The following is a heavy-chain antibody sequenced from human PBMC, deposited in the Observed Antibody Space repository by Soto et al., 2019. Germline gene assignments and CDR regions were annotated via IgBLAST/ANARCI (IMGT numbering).Heavy chain of an antibody. Sequence: GASVQVSCKASGYTFTSYAMHWVRQAPGQRLEWMGWINAGNGNTKYSQKFQGRVTITRDTSASTAYMELSSLRSEDTAVYYCARDGVEYSSSYNWFDPWGQGTLVTVSS. CDR1: GYTFTSYA. CDR3: ARDGVEYSSSYNWFDP. J-gene: IGHJ5*02. V-gene: IGHV1-3*01. CDR2: INAGNGNT. D-gene: IGHD6-6*01.